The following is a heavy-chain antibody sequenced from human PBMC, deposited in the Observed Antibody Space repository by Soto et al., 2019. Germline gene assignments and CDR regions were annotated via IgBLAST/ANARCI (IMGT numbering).Heavy chain of an antibody. D-gene: IGHD3-16*01. CDR3: ARPFYDWGGGFDI. CDR2: IYHSGST. Sequence: QLQLQESGSGLVKPSQTLSLTCAVSGGSLITGSYSWSWIRQPPGKGLEWIGYIYHSGSTYYNPSLKSRVTISVDRSKNQFSLKLTSVTAADTAVYYCARPFYDWGGGFDIWGQGTVVTVSS. J-gene: IGHJ3*02. V-gene: IGHV4-30-2*01. CDR1: GGSLITGSYS.